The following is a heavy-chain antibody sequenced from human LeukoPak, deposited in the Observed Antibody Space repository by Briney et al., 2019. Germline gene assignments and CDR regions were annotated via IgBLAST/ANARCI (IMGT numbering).Heavy chain of an antibody. J-gene: IGHJ3*02. CDR3: ARAPEWRDAFDI. D-gene: IGHD3-3*01. CDR2: IYYSGST. CDR1: GGSISSSSYY. Sequence: PSETLSLTCTVSGGSISSSSYYWGWIRQPPGKGLEWIGSIYYSGSTYYNPSLKSRVTISVDTSKNQFSLKLSSVTAADTAVYYCARAPEWRDAFDIWGQGTMVTVSS. V-gene: IGHV4-39*07.